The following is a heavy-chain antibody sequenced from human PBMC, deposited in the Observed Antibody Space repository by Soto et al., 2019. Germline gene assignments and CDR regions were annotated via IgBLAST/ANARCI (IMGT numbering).Heavy chain of an antibody. Sequence: GGSLRLSCAASGFTFNTFTMHWVRQAPGKGLEYVSAISSNGDTTYYADSVKGRFTVSRDNSKNTLFLQMDSLRAEDMAVYYCARDRLRFLGGYFDFWGQGSLVTVSS. CDR3: ARDRLRFLGGYFDF. V-gene: IGHV3-64*02. D-gene: IGHD3-3*01. CDR2: ISSNGDTT. CDR1: GFTFNTFT. J-gene: IGHJ4*01.